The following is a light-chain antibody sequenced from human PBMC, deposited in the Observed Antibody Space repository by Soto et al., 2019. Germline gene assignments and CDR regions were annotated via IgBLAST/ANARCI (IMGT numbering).Light chain of an antibody. CDR2: WAS. Sequence: DIVMTQSPDSLAVSLGERATLDCKSSQTVLNSSNNKTYLAWYRQRPGQPPTLLINWASTRQSGVPARFRGSGSGTEFTLTITDLQAEDLAVYYCQQFHTIPWTFGQGTKAEIQ. J-gene: IGKJ1*01. CDR3: QQFHTIPWT. V-gene: IGKV4-1*01. CDR1: QTVLNSSNNKTY.